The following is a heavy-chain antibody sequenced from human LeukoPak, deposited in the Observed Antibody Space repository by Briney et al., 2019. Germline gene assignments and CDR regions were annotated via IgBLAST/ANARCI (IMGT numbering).Heavy chain of an antibody. CDR3: ARLGSTFDI. Sequence: PSETLSLTCTVSGGSISSYYWSWIRQPPGKGLEWIGYINYSGSTKYNPSLKSRVTISVDTSKNQFSLKLSSVTAADTAVYYCARLGSTFDIWGQGTMVTVSS. CDR2: INYSGST. D-gene: IGHD2-2*01. V-gene: IGHV4-59*08. J-gene: IGHJ3*02. CDR1: GGSISSYY.